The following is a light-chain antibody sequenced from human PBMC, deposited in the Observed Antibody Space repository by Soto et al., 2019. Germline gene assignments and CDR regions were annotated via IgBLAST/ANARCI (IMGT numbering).Light chain of an antibody. CDR2: KAS. Sequence: DIQMTQSHSTLSASVGDRVTITCRASQSISSWLAWYQQKPGKAPKLLIYKASSLESGVPSRFSGSGSGTEFTLTISSLQPDDFPTYYCQQSFTFGPGTKVDIK. CDR3: QQSFT. V-gene: IGKV1-5*03. J-gene: IGKJ3*01. CDR1: QSISSW.